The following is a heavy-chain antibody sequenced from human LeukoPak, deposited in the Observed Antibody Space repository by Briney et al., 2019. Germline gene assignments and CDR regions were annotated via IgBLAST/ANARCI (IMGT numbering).Heavy chain of an antibody. CDR2: IRQDGSEK. CDR3: ARDGTAPGLYFDL. J-gene: IGHJ4*01. CDR1: GFTFSDYW. D-gene: IGHD1/OR15-1a*01. Sequence: TGGSLRLSCAASGFTFSDYWMNWVRLAPGKGLEWVASIRQDGSEKSYVDSVKGRFTISRVNTWNSLYLQMNSLRAEDTAVYYCARDGTAPGLYFDLWGQGTLVTASS. V-gene: IGHV3-7*01.